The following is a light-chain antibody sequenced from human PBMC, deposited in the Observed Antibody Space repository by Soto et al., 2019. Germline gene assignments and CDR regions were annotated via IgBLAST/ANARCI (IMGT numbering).Light chain of an antibody. Sequence: DIQMTQSPSTLSSSVGDRVTITCRATQTINTRLAWYQQKPGKAPKLLIYDASSLESGVPSRFSGSGSGTEFTLTISSLQPDDFATYYCQQYETFSGTFGPGTKVDI. CDR2: DAS. CDR3: QQYETFSGT. V-gene: IGKV1-5*01. J-gene: IGKJ1*01. CDR1: QTINTR.